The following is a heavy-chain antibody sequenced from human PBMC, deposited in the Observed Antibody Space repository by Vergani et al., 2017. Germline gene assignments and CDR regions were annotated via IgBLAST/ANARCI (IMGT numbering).Heavy chain of an antibody. CDR1: GFTFGNYA. D-gene: IGHD2-21*02. Sequence: QVKLEESGGGVVQPGRSLRLSCAASGFTFGNYAMHWVRQAPGKGLEWVGLISYVGTEEKYGDSVNGRFTISRDNSKKMVFLQMNSLRVEDTAMYYCARGGKGIIMVVPSTHLWGQGTQVSVSS. CDR3: ARGGKGIIMVVPSTHL. V-gene: IGHV3-30-3*01. CDR2: ISYVGTEE. J-gene: IGHJ4*02.